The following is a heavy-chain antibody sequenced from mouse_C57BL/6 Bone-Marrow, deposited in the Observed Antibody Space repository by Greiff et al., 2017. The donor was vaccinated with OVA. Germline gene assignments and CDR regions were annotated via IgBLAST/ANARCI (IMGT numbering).Heavy chain of an antibody. CDR3: ARWVGWLRQQFCYSMDY. J-gene: IGHJ4*01. CDR2: VYPYNGGT. D-gene: IGHD3-2*02. CDR1: GFTFTDYY. Sequence: EVKLMESGPVLVKPGPSVKISCKASGFTFTDYYMHWVKQSHGKSLEWIGLVYPYNGGTNYNQKFKGKATLTVDTSSSTAYLELNSLTSADSAVFDCARWVGWLRQQFCYSMDYWGQGTSVTVSS. V-gene: IGHV1-36*01.